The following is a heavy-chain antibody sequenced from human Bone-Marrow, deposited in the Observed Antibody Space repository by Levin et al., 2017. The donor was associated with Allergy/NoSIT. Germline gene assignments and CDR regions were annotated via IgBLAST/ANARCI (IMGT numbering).Heavy chain of an antibody. CDR3: ARFEAPYYFAS. CDR2: IYTSGGT. Sequence: SETLSLTCSVSGASIRRGSDYWSWLRQPAGKGLEWIGHIYTSGGTTYNPSLKSRVTISLDTSKNQFSLRLTSVTAAETAVYYCARFEAPYYFASWGLGTLVTVSS. CDR1: GASIRRGSDY. J-gene: IGHJ4*02. V-gene: IGHV4-61*09.